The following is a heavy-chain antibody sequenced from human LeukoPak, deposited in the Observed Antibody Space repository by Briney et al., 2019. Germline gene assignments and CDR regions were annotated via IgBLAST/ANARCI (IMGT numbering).Heavy chain of an antibody. CDR2: TYYRSKWYN. Sequence: SQTLSLTCAISGDIVSSSSAAWSWIRQSPSRGPEWLGRTYYRSKWYNDYAVSVKGRITINPDTSKNQFSLQLNSMTPEDTAVYYCAREGSDGYLFDYWGQGTLVTVSS. V-gene: IGHV6-1*01. CDR3: AREGSDGYLFDY. CDR1: GDIVSSSSAA. D-gene: IGHD1-1*01. J-gene: IGHJ4*02.